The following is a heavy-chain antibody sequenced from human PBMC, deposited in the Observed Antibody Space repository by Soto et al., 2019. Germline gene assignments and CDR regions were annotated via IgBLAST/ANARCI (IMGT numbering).Heavy chain of an antibody. Sequence: TVSGGSISSYYWSWIRQPAGKGLEWIGRIYTSGSTNYNPSLKSRVTMSVDTSKNQFSLKLSSVTAADTAVYYCARDSGPSSSSGYYYYYGMDVWGQGTTVTVSS. CDR1: GGSISSYY. CDR2: IYTSGST. D-gene: IGHD6-6*01. J-gene: IGHJ6*02. CDR3: ARDSGPSSSSGYYYYYGMDV. V-gene: IGHV4-4*07.